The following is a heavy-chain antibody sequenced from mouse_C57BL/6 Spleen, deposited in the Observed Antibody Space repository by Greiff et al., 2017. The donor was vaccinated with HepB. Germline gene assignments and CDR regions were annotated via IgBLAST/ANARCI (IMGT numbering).Heavy chain of an antibody. V-gene: IGHV1-50*01. CDR1: GYTFTSYW. Sequence: QVQLQQPGAELVKPGASVKLSCKASGYTFTSYWMQWVKQRPGQGLEWIGEIDPSDSYTNYNQKFKGKATLTVDTSSRTAYMQLSSLTSYDSAVYDCSREGGGPFAHWGQGTLVTVSA. CDR2: IDPSDSYT. CDR3: SREGGGPFAH. D-gene: IGHD1-1*02. J-gene: IGHJ3*01.